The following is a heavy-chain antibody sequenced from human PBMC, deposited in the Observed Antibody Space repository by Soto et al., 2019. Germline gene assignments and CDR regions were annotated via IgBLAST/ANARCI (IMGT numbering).Heavy chain of an antibody. J-gene: IGHJ4*02. D-gene: IGHD3-9*01. Sequence: GGSLRLSCAASGFTFSSYAMIWVRQAPGKGLEWVSGVGGSGEYTYYAGSVKGRFTISRDNSKNTVYLQISSLRAEDTAVYYCAKVLTGYYYYFEYWGQGTLVTVSS. CDR1: GFTFSSYA. CDR3: AKVLTGYYYYFEY. CDR2: VGGSGEYT. V-gene: IGHV3-23*01.